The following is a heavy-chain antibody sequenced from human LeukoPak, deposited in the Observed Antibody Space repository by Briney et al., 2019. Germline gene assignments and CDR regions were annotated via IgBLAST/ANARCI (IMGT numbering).Heavy chain of an antibody. D-gene: IGHD6-6*01. CDR3: ARASAYSSSSGVNY. Sequence: KTSETLSLTCAVYGRSFGGYYWTWIRQPPGKGLEWIGEINHSGSTNYNASLKSRVTISVDTSKNQFSLRLSSVTAADTAVYYCARASAYSSSSGVNYWDQGTLVTVSS. J-gene: IGHJ4*02. CDR1: GRSFGGYY. V-gene: IGHV4-34*01. CDR2: INHSGST.